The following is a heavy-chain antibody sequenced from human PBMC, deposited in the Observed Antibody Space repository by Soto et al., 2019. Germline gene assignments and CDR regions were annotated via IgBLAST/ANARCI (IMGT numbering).Heavy chain of an antibody. CDR1: GKSFDNFA. V-gene: IGHV1-3*01. J-gene: IGHJ4*02. CDR3: ARAKYDYIWGSYHPFDQ. Sequence: QVQLVKSGAEVKKPGASVRLSCKVSGKSFDNFAVHWVCQTPGQRPEWMGRINVGDDKTKYSEKFQGRVIVSYDTSATTAYMELRALSSEDTAVYYCARAKYDYIWGSYHPFDQWAQGAQVTVAS. CDR2: INVGDDKT. D-gene: IGHD3-16*02.